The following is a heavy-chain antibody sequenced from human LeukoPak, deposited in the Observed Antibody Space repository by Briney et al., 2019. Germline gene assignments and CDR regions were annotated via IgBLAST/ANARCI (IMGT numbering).Heavy chain of an antibody. CDR3: ARDRYYIFDY. D-gene: IGHD3-10*01. CDR2: ITSDGSST. J-gene: IGHJ4*02. Sequence: GGSLRLSCAASGFTFSDTWMHWVRQGPGKGLEWVSRITSDGSSTIYADSVKGRFTISRDNAKSTVYLQMNSLRAEDTAVYFCARDRYYIFDYWGQGAPVTVSS. V-gene: IGHV3-74*01. CDR1: GFTFSDTW.